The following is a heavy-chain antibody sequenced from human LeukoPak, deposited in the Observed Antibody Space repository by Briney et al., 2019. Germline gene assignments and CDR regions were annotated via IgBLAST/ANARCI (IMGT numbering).Heavy chain of an antibody. CDR2: ITSDGSST. CDR1: GFTFSSYW. J-gene: IGHJ4*02. CDR3: AAHYVSGSYGPIASPGLNY. Sequence: PGGSLRLSCAASGFTFSSYWMHWVRQAPGKGLVWVSRITSDGSSTGYADSVKGRFTTSRDNAQNTLYLQMNSLRAEDTAVYYCAAHYVSGSYGPIASPGLNYWGQGTLVTVSS. D-gene: IGHD3-10*01. V-gene: IGHV3-74*01.